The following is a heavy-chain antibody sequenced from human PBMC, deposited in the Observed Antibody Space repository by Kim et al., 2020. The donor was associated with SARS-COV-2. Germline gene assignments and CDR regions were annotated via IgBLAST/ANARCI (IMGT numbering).Heavy chain of an antibody. CDR3: ARDLGPSSGYSRPYYYYYGMDV. D-gene: IGHD3-22*01. Sequence: SETLSLTCTVSGGSISSGSYYWSWIRQPAGKGLEWIGRIYTSGSTNYNPSLKSRVTISVDTSKNQFSLKLSSVTAADTAVYYCARDLGPSSGYSRPYYYYYGMDVWGQGTTVTVSS. J-gene: IGHJ6*02. CDR2: IYTSGST. V-gene: IGHV4-61*02. CDR1: GGSISSGSYY.